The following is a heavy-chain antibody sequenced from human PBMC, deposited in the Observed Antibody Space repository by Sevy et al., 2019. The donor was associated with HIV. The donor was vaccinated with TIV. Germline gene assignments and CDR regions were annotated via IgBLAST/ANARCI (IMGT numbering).Heavy chain of an antibody. CDR3: ARAENYYGGRNFDS. J-gene: IGHJ4*02. Sequence: GGSLRLSCAVSGFTLSSDSMNWVRQAPGKGLEWVSYISSSSSSIYYADSEKGRFTISRDNAKNSLYLQMNSLRDEDTAVYYCARAENYYGGRNFDSWGQGTLVTVSS. CDR1: GFTLSSDS. V-gene: IGHV3-48*02. CDR2: ISSSSSSI. D-gene: IGHD3-22*01.